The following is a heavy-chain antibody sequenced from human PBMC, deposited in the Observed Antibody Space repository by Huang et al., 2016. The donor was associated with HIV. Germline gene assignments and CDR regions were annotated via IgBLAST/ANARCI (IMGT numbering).Heavy chain of an antibody. CDR1: GGSIRSDNYY. V-gene: IGHV4-39*02. CDR3: ARLPGSITMIRGVITDPY. D-gene: IGHD3-10*01. CDR2: IYYSGST. Sequence: QLQLQESGPGLVKPSETLSLTCTVSGGSIRSDNYYWGGIRQPPGHGLEWSGSIYYSGSTYYNPTLKRRVTITGDTSKNHFSLRMRSVTAADTAVYYCARLPGSITMIRGVITDPYWGQGTLVTVSS. J-gene: IGHJ4*02.